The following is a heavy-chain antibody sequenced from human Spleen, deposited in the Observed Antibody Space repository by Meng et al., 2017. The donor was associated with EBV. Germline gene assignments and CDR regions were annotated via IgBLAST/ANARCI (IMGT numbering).Heavy chain of an antibody. J-gene: IGHJ4*02. Sequence: EVQLLDAGGGFVPPGGSLRLSCAASGFTFDNFGMTWVRQAPGKGLEYVSDISGRGSRTSYADSVRGRFTISRDNSKNTLFLQMKNLRAEDAAVYYCAKVGDGGNHLDYWGQGTLVTVSS. CDR3: AKVGDGGNHLDY. V-gene: IGHV3-23*01. CDR1: GFTFDNFG. CDR2: ISGRGSRT. D-gene: IGHD4-23*01.